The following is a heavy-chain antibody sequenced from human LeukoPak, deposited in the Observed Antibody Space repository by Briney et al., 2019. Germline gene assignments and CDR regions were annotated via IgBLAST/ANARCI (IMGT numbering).Heavy chain of an antibody. CDR2: IDYSGRA. J-gene: IGHJ4*02. D-gene: IGHD5-12*01. V-gene: IGHV4-59*01. CDR1: GGSLTNYY. Sequence: SEALSLTCTVSGGSLTNYYWTWLRQPPGKGLEWIGYIDYSGRANYSPSLKSRVTISLDTSNDQFSLKFNSVTAADTAVYYCARALATMFFDYWGQGTLVTVSS. CDR3: ARALATMFFDY.